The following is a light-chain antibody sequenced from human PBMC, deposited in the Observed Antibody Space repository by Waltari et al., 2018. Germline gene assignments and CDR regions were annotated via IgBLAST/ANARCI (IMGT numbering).Light chain of an antibody. CDR2: SSS. J-gene: IGKJ5*01. V-gene: IGKV1-39*01. Sequence: DIQMTQSPSSLSASVGGRVTITCRASQTLSSHLNWYQQKPGKAPKLLVYSSSSVQNGVPSRFSGSGSGTDFTLTINSLHFEDFATYYCQQSYAMPITFGPGTRLEIE. CDR1: QTLSSH. CDR3: QQSYAMPIT.